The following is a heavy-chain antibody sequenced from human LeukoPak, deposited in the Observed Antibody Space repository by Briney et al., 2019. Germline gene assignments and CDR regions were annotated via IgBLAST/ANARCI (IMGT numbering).Heavy chain of an antibody. CDR3: ARCGRLWFGEFDFDY. CDR2: INPSGGST. V-gene: IGHV1-46*01. CDR1: GYTFTSYY. D-gene: IGHD3-10*01. J-gene: IGHJ4*02. Sequence: GASVKVSCKASGYTFTSYYMHWVRQAPGQGLEWMGIINPSGGSTSYAQKFQGRVTMTRDTSTSTVYMELSSLRSEDTAVYYCARCGRLWFGEFDFDYWGQGTLVTVSS.